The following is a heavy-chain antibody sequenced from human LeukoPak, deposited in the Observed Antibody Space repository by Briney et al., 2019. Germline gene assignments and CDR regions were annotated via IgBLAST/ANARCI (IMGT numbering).Heavy chain of an antibody. D-gene: IGHD2-2*01. V-gene: IGHV4-61*02. CDR3: ARDLAYCSSTTCPDV. J-gene: IGHJ6*02. CDR2: MYTTGST. CDR1: GGSISSGSYY. Sequence: SETLSLTCTVSGGSISSGSYYWSWIRQPAGKGLEWIGRMYTTGSTNYNPSLKSRATISADTSKNQFSLKLSSVTAADTAVYYCARDLAYCSSTTCPDVWGQGTTVTVSS.